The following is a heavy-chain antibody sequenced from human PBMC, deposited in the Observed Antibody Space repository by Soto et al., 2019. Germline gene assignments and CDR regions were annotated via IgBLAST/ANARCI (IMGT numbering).Heavy chain of an antibody. V-gene: IGHV1-2*04. CDR1: GYCFTYYR. D-gene: IGHD2-8*01. CDR3: ARGDSTDCSNGVCSFFYNHDMDV. Sequence: GASVKVSYEASGYCFTYYRIHWVRQAPGQGLEWLGRINPKSGGTSTAQKFQGWVTMTTDTSISTASMELTRLTSDDTAIYYCARGDSTDCSNGVCSFFYNHDMDVWGQGTTVPVSS. CDR2: INPKSGGT. J-gene: IGHJ6*02.